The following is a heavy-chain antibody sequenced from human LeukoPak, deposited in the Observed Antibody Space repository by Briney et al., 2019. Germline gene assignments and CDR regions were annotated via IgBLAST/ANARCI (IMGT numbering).Heavy chain of an antibody. CDR2: IKSDASTT. Sequence: PGGSLRLSCAASGFTFSSYWMHWVRQAPGKGLVWVSRIKSDASTTTYADSVKGRFTISRDNSKNTLSLQMNSLRAEDTAVYYCAEDPSQWLVQSWYFDLWGRGTLVTVSS. D-gene: IGHD6-19*01. J-gene: IGHJ2*01. V-gene: IGHV3-74*01. CDR3: AEDPSQWLVQSWYFDL. CDR1: GFTFSSYW.